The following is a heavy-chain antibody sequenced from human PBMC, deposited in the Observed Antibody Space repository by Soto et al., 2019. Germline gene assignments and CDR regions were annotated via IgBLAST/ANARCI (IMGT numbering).Heavy chain of an antibody. Sequence: ASVKVSCKASGYTFTSYDINWVRQATGQGLEWMGWMNPNSGNTGYAQKFQGRVTMTRNTSISTAYMELSSLRSEDTAVYYCARLEYSSSWYKGGYYYYGMDVWGQGTTVTVSS. CDR2: MNPNSGNT. CDR3: ARLEYSSSWYKGGYYYYGMDV. J-gene: IGHJ6*02. V-gene: IGHV1-8*01. D-gene: IGHD6-13*01. CDR1: GYTFTSYD.